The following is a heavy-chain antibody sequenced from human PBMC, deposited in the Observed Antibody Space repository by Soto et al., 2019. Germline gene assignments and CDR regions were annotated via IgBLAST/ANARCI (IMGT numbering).Heavy chain of an antibody. Sequence: EDQLVESGGGLVKPGGSLRLSCAASGFSFDTYNMNWVRQAPGKGLEWVSYISSGRPDIFYADSVRGRFTISRDDAKKSLFLQMISLRADDTAVYYCARDHLVIAAWDFDLWGQGTLVTVSS. CDR1: GFSFDTYN. CDR2: ISSGRPDI. CDR3: ARDHLVIAAWDFDL. J-gene: IGHJ4*02. D-gene: IGHD6-25*01. V-gene: IGHV3-21*02.